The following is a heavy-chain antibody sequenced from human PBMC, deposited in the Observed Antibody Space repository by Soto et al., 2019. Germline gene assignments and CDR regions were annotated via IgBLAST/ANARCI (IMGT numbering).Heavy chain of an antibody. J-gene: IGHJ6*02. Sequence: SSETLSLTCTVSGGSIISADYYWICVRQPPGKGLEWIGYIYYSGSTFVNPSLKSRVTISKDMSRNEFSLRLKSVTAADTAVYYCARAIVVTIGGMDVWGQGTTVTVSS. CDR2: IYYSGST. CDR3: ARAIVVTIGGMDV. CDR1: GGSIISADYY. V-gene: IGHV4-30-4*01. D-gene: IGHD5-12*01.